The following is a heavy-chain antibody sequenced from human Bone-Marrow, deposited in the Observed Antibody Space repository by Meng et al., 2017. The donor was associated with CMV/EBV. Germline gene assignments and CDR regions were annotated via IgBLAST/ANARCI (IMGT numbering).Heavy chain of an antibody. V-gene: IGHV4-59*01. CDR3: ARDSKVTIFGVGHYYYGMDV. CDR2: IYYSGST. CDR1: GGSISSYY. D-gene: IGHD3-3*01. Sequence: SETLSLTCTVSGGSISSYYWSWIRQPPGKGLEWIGYIYYSGSTNYNPSLKSRVTISVDTSKNQFSLKLSSVTAADTAVYYCARDSKVTIFGVGHYYYGMDVWGQGTTFTVSS. J-gene: IGHJ6*02.